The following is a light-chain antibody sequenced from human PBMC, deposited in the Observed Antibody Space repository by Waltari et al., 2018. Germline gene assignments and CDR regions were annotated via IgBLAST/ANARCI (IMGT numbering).Light chain of an antibody. J-gene: IGKJ4*01. V-gene: IGKV3-15*01. CDR1: QSISRD. CDR2: GAS. CDR3: QQYNDWPLT. Sequence: EIVMTQSPATLSVSPGESATLSCRASQSISRDLAWYQQKPGQAPRLLISGASTRATGISGRFSGSGSGTDCTLTITSPQSEDFAVYYCQQYNDWPLTFGGGTKVEIK.